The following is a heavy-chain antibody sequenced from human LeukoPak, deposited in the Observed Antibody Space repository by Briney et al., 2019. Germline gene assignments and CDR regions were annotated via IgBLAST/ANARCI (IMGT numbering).Heavy chain of an antibody. J-gene: IGHJ1*01. D-gene: IGHD3-22*01. CDR3: ARAPSEIGGYYPEYFRH. CDR1: GFTFSTYW. V-gene: IGHV3-74*01. Sequence: GGSLRLSCAASGFTFSTYWMHWVRQAGGKGLVWVSRIKSDGGTSYADSVKGRFTTSRDNAKKTVSLQMNSLRPEDTGVYYCARAPSEIGGYYPEYFRHWGQGTLVTVSS. CDR2: IKSDGGT.